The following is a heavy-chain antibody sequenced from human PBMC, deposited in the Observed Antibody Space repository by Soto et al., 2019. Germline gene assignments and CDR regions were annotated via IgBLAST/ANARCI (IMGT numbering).Heavy chain of an antibody. CDR2: TYYNGRT. CDR3: ARMSRTVNY. J-gene: IGHJ4*02. D-gene: IGHD4-17*01. CDR1: GGAITSSSYF. Sequence: TSETLSLTCTVSGGAITSSSYFWSWIRQSPGRGLEYIGYTYYNGRTNYNPSLQSRVTISVDTSTSKFSLNLTSVTAGDTAVYYCARMSRTVNYWGQGTPVTVS. V-gene: IGHV4-61*01.